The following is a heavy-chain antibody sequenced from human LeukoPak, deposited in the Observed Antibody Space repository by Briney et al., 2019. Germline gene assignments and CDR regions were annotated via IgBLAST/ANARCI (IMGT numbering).Heavy chain of an antibody. V-gene: IGHV4-39*07. CDR1: GGSISSSSYY. CDR2: IYYSGST. D-gene: IGHD6-6*01. Sequence: SETLSLTCTVSGGSISSSSYYWGWIRQPPGKGLEWIGSIYYSGSTYYNPSLKSRVTISVDTSKNQFSLKLSSVTAADTAVYYCATGGHSSSSGWFDPWGQGTLVTVSS. CDR3: ATGGHSSSSGWFDP. J-gene: IGHJ5*02.